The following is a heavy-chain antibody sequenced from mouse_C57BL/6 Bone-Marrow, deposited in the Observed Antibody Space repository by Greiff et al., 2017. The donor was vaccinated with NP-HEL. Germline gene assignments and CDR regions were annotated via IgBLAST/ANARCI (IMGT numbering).Heavy chain of an antibody. J-gene: IGHJ1*03. CDR2: LHPSDSDT. D-gene: IGHD1-1*01. V-gene: IGHV1-74*01. Sequence: QVQLQQPGAELVKPGASVKVSCKASGYTFTSYWMHWVKQRPGQGLEWIGRLHPSDSDTNYNQKFKGKATLTVDKSSSTAYMQLSSLTSEDSAVYYCARGPYYGSSWGYFDVWGTGTTVTVSS. CDR1: GYTFTSYW. CDR3: ARGPYYGSSWGYFDV.